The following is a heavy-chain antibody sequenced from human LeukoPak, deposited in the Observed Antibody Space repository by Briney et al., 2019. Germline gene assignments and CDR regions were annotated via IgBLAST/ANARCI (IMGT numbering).Heavy chain of an antibody. CDR3: AKDSRPLRYCDCLSD. Sequence: GGSLRLSCAASGFTFSSYGMHWVRQAPGKGLEWVAVISYDGSNKYYADSVKGRFTISRDNSKNTLYLQMNSLRAEDTAVYYCAKDSRPLRYCDCLSDWGQGTLVTVSS. J-gene: IGHJ4*02. CDR1: GFTFSSYG. D-gene: IGHD3-9*01. V-gene: IGHV3-30*18. CDR2: ISYDGSNK.